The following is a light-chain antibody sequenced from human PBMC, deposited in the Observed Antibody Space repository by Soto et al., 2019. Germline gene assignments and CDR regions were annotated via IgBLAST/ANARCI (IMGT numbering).Light chain of an antibody. CDR2: EAN. J-gene: IGLJ3*02. CDR1: SSDVGKYNL. Sequence: QSVLTQSASVSGSPGQSITISCTGTSSDVGKYNLVSWYQQHPGKAPKLIVYEANKRPSGVSNRFSGSKSGNTATLTISGLQAEDEADYHCCSYEGSSSLWVFGGGTKLTVL. V-gene: IGLV2-23*01. CDR3: CSYEGSSSLWV.